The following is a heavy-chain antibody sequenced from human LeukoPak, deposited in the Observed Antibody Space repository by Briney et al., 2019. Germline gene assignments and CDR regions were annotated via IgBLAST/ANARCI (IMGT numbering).Heavy chain of an antibody. D-gene: IGHD3-10*01. CDR1: GFTFSSYS. CDR2: ISTSSNTI. CDR3: ARAGATMVRGIIDY. Sequence: GGSLRLSCAASGFTFSSYSMNWVRQAPGKGLEWVSYISTSSNTIHYADSVKGRFTISRDNAKNSLYLQMNSLRDEDTAVYYCARAGATMVRGIIDYWGQGTLVTVSS. V-gene: IGHV3-48*02. J-gene: IGHJ4*02.